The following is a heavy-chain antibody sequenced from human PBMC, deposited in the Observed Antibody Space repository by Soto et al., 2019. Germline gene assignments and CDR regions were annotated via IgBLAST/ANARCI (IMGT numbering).Heavy chain of an antibody. CDR1: GFTFGDHY. CDR3: SKYSGTSTIPAA. D-gene: IGHD2-21*01. Sequence: TGGSLRLSCAVSGFTFGDHYIDWVRQAPGKGLEWVGRIRNKAHSYSTAYAASVRGRFTFSRDDSKNSVYMQMNSLKTEDTAVYYCSKYSGTSTIPAALGQGTLVTVSS. J-gene: IGHJ5*02. CDR2: IRNKAHSYST. V-gene: IGHV3-72*01.